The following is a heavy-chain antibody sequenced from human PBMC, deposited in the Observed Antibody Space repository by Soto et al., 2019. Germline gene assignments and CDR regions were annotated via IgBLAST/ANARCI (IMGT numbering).Heavy chain of an antibody. J-gene: IGHJ4*02. CDR3: AGDSSPGEYYFDY. Sequence: QVQLVQSGAEVMKPGSSVKVSCKASGGTFSSYTISWVRQAPGQGLEWMGRIIPILGIANYAQKFQGRVTITADKSTSTAYMELSSLRSEDTAVYYCAGDSSPGEYYFDYWGQGTLVTVSS. CDR2: IIPILGIA. CDR1: GGTFSSYT. V-gene: IGHV1-69*08. D-gene: IGHD2-21*01.